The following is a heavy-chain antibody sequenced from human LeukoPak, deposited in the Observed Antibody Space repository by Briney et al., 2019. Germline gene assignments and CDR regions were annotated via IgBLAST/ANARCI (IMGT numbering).Heavy chain of an antibody. J-gene: IGHJ4*02. CDR1: GFTFSSYA. CDR2: ISYDGSNK. Sequence: GRSLRLPCAASGFTFSSYAMHWVRQAPGKGLEWVAVISYDGSNKYYADSVKGRFTISRDNSKNTLYLQMNSLRAEDTAVYYCARVRGYSGYDLYFDYWGQGTLVTVSS. D-gene: IGHD5-12*01. V-gene: IGHV3-30-3*01. CDR3: ARVRGYSGYDLYFDY.